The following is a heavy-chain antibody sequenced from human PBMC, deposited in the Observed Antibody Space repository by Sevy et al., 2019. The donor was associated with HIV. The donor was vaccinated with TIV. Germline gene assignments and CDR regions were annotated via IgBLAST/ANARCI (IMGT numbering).Heavy chain of an antibody. Sequence: GGSLRLSCAASGFTFSDYWMTWVRQAPGKDLEWVANIKRDESGKHYVYSVKGRFSVSRDNAKNSLYLHMNSLGADDTAVYYCSRDSSYCSGDKCYDVFDIWGQGTMVTVSS. CDR2: IKRDESGK. V-gene: IGHV3-7*01. CDR3: SRDSSYCSGDKCYDVFDI. CDR1: GFTFSDYW. J-gene: IGHJ3*02. D-gene: IGHD2-21*01.